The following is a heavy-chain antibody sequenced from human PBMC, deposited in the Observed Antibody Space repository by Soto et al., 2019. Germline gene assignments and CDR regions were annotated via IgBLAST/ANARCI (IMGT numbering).Heavy chain of an antibody. CDR2: INHSGST. CDR1: GGSFSGYY. V-gene: IGHV4-34*01. Sequence: PSETLSLTCAVYGGSFSGYYWSWIRQPPGKGLEWIGEINHSGSTNYNPSLKSRVTISVDTSKNQFSLKLSSVTAADTAVYYCARGQRFMIGLSDWGQGTLVTVSS. D-gene: IGHD3-10*02. CDR3: ARGQRFMIGLSD. J-gene: IGHJ4*02.